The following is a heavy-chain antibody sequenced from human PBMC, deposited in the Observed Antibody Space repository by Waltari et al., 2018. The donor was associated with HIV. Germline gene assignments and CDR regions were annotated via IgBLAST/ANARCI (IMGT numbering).Heavy chain of an antibody. CDR3: ARVYGYSGSYPGAPDDY. J-gene: IGHJ4*02. V-gene: IGHV4-38-2*01. D-gene: IGHD1-26*01. CDR1: GYSISSGYY. Sequence: QVQLQESGPGLVKPSETLSLTCAVSGYSISSGYYWGWIRQPPGKGLEWIGSIYHSGSTYYNPSRKRRVTRSVDTSKNQFSLKLSSVTAADTAVYYCARVYGYSGSYPGAPDDYWGQGTLVTVSS. CDR2: IYHSGST.